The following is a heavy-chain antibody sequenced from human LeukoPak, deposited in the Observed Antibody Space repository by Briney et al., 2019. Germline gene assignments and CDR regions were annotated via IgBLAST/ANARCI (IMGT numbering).Heavy chain of an antibody. CDR2: IYTSGST. J-gene: IGHJ4*02. D-gene: IGHD3-22*01. CDR1: GGSISSGSYY. V-gene: IGHV4-61*02. CDR3: ARGRPNYYDSSGYYSHSRRFDY. Sequence: PSQTLSLTCTVSGGSISSGSYYWSWIRQPAGKGLEWIGRIYTSGSTNYNPSLKSRVTISVDTSKNQFSLKLSSVTAADTAVYYCARGRPNYYDSSGYYSHSRRFDYWGQGTLVTVSS.